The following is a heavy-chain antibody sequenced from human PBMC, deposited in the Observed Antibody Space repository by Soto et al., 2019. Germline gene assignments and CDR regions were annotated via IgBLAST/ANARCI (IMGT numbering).Heavy chain of an antibody. CDR1: GFTFGSYA. J-gene: IGHJ6*02. CDR3: ATVPVVPAAIRRDYYGMDV. CDR2: ISGSGGST. V-gene: IGHV3-23*01. D-gene: IGHD2-2*02. Sequence: GGSLRLSCAASGFTFGSYAMSWVRQAPGKGLEWVSAISGSGGSTYYADSVKGRFTISRDNSKNTLYLQMNSLRAEDTAVYYCATVPVVPAAIRRDYYGMDVWGQGTTVTASS.